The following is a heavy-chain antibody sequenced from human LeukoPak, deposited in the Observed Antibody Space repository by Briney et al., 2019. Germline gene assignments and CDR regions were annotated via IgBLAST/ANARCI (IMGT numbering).Heavy chain of an antibody. V-gene: IGHV3-23*01. D-gene: IGHD3/OR15-3a*01. CDR2: LSGSGGSV. CDR1: GFIFNNYG. J-gene: IGHJ4*02. Sequence: GGSLRLSCSASGFIFNNYGMIWVRQAPGKGLEWVSGLSGSGGSVWYADSVKGRFTIFRDNPKNTLYLQMSSLRAEDTAIYYCVKARGAGSHKDWYFDYWGQGTLVTVSS. CDR3: VKARGAGSHKDWYFDY.